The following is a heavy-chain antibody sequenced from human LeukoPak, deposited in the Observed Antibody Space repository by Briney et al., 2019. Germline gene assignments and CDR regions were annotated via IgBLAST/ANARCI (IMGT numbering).Heavy chain of an antibody. J-gene: IGHJ6*02. D-gene: IGHD2-15*01. CDR2: INPNSGGT. Sequence: ASVKVSCKASGYTFTGYYMHWVRQAPGQGLEWMGWINPNSGGTNYAQKFQGWVTMTRDTSISTAYMELSRLRSDDTAVYYCAREPAMFVEVDGMDVWGQGTTVTVSS. V-gene: IGHV1-2*04. CDR1: GYTFTGYY. CDR3: AREPAMFVEVDGMDV.